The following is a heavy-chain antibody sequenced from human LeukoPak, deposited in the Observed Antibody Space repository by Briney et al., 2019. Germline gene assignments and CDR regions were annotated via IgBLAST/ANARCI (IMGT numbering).Heavy chain of an antibody. Sequence: ASVKVSCKASGYTFTSYGISWVRQAPGQGLEWMGWISAYSGNTNYAQKLQGRVTMTTDTSTSTAYMELRSLRSDDTAVYYCARDVLTAARPEYYFDYWGQGTLVTVSS. CDR2: ISAYSGNT. D-gene: IGHD6-6*01. V-gene: IGHV1-18*01. CDR3: ARDVLTAARPEYYFDY. CDR1: GYTFTSYG. J-gene: IGHJ4*02.